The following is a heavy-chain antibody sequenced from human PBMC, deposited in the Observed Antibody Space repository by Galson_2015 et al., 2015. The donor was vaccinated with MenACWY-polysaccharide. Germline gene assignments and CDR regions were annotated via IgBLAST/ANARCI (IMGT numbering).Heavy chain of an antibody. J-gene: IGHJ1*01. D-gene: IGHD6-13*01. Sequence: SLRLSCAASGFTFSTYRMTWVRQAPGKGLEWVSTVGGSGDGRYYADSVKGRFTISRDNSKNTLYLQMNSLRAEDTAIYYCAKDAIAGIVLTPLRIPLQRWGQGTLVAVSS. V-gene: IGHV3-23*01. CDR3: AKDAIAGIVLTPLRIPLQR. CDR1: GFTFSTYR. CDR2: VGGSGDGR.